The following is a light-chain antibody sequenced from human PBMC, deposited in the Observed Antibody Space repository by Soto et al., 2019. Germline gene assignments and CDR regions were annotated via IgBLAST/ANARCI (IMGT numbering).Light chain of an antibody. CDR1: SSDVGGYNY. J-gene: IGLJ2*01. V-gene: IGLV2-14*01. CDR2: DVS. CDR3: SSYTSSSTPP. Sequence: QSALTQPASVSGSPGQSITISCTGTSSDVGGYNYVSWYQQHPGKAPKLMIYDVSNRPSGVSNRFSGSKSGNTASLTSSGLQAEDEADYYCSSYTSSSTPPFGGGTKLTVL.